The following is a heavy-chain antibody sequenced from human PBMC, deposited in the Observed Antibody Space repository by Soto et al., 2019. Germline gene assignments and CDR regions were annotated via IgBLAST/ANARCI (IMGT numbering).Heavy chain of an antibody. V-gene: IGHV1-69*10. J-gene: IGHJ4*02. CDR2: XIXIXGXA. CDR1: GGTFSSYA. Sequence: GASVKVSCKASGGTFSSYAISWVRQAPGQGLEXRXXXIXIXGXAXXXXKLQGRVTITADKSTSTAYLELTSLRSEDTAVYYCVRAAKPYFDYWGQGTLVTVSS. CDR3: VRAAKPYFDY.